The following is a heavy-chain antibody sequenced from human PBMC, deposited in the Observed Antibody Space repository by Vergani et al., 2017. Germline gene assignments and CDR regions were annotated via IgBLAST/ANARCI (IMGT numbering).Heavy chain of an antibody. CDR1: GFTFSSYS. Sequence: EVQLVESGGGLVQPGGSLRLSCAASGFTFSSYSMNWVRQAPGKGLEWVSYISSSSTIYYADSVKGRFTISRDNAKNSLYLQMNSLRAEDTAVYYCARDGRVLRYFDGWRYWGQGTLVTVSS. CDR2: ISSSSTI. J-gene: IGHJ4*02. D-gene: IGHD3-9*01. V-gene: IGHV3-48*04. CDR3: ARDGRVLRYFDGWRY.